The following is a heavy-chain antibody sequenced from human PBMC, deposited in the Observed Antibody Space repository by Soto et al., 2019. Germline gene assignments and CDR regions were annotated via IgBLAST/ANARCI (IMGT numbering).Heavy chain of an antibody. Sequence: ASVKVSCKASGYTFSSNYMHWVRQAPGQGLEWVGVINPSGGSTTYAQKFQGRVTMTRDTSTSTVYMELSSLRSEDTAVYYCARVPICRRIYFDYWGQGTMLTVSS. CDR1: GYTFSSNY. CDR3: ARVPICRRIYFDY. V-gene: IGHV1-46*01. CDR2: INPSGGST. J-gene: IGHJ4*02. D-gene: IGHD2-21*01.